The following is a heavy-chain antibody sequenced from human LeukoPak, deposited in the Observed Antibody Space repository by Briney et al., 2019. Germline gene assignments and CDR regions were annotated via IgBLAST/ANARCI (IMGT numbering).Heavy chain of an antibody. CDR2: IYTSGST. CDR1: GGSISSSTYY. D-gene: IGHD2-15*01. J-gene: IGHJ4*02. Sequence: SETLSLTCTGSGGSISSSTYYWSWIRQPAGKGLEWIGRIYTSGSTNYNPSLKSRVTMSVDTSKNQFSLKLSSVTAADTAVYYCARDIGYCSGGSCYPFDYWGQGTLVTVSS. V-gene: IGHV4-61*02. CDR3: ARDIGYCSGGSCYPFDY.